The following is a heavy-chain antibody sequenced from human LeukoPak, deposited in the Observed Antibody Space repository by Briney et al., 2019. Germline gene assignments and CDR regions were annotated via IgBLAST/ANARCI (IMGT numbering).Heavy chain of an antibody. Sequence: GASVKVSCKASVYTFSTYAINWGRQAPGQGVEWMGWINTNTGNPTYAQGFTGRFVFSLDTSVSTTYLQISSLKAEDTAVYYCARGRGAAAGTPNYYYMDVWGKGTTVTVSS. D-gene: IGHD6-13*01. V-gene: IGHV7-4-1*02. CDR1: VYTFSTYA. CDR3: ARGRGAAAGTPNYYYMDV. CDR2: INTNTGNP. J-gene: IGHJ6*03.